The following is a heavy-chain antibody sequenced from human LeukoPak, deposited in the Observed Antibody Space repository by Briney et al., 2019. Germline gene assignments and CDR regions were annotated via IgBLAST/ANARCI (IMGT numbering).Heavy chain of an antibody. V-gene: IGHV5-51*01. D-gene: IGHD3-10*01. CDR3: ARHNYGSGSYHNRGDF. Sequence: GESLKTPCKASGYSFTSYWNGWVPQMPGKGLEWMVIIYHGDSDTRYSPSFQGQVPISADKSITTAYLHWSTVKPSDPAMSYCARHNYGSGSYHNRGDFWGHGTLVTVSS. CDR2: IYHGDSDT. CDR1: GYSFTSYW. J-gene: IGHJ4*01.